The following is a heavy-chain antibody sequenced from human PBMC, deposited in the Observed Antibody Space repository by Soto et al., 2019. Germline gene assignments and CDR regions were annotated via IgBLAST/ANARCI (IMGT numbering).Heavy chain of an antibody. CDR3: ARGCGGDCYTYYYYGMDV. D-gene: IGHD2-21*02. CDR1: GGSFSGYY. V-gene: IGHV4-34*01. J-gene: IGHJ6*02. CDR2: INHSGST. Sequence: QVQLQQWGAGLLKPSETLSLTCAVYGGSFSGYYWSWIRQPPGKGLESIGEINHSGSTNYNPSLKSRVTISVDTSKNQFSLKLSSVTAADTAVYYCARGCGGDCYTYYYYGMDVWGQGTTVTVSS.